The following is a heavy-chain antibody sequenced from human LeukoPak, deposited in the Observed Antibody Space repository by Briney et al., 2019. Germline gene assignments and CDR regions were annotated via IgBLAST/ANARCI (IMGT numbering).Heavy chain of an antibody. CDR2: IKQDGSEK. D-gene: IGHD6-13*01. CDR1: GFTFSDYY. V-gene: IGHV3-7*01. J-gene: IGHJ4*02. CDR3: ARDSTTGYSMN. Sequence: GGSVRLSCAASGFTFSDYYMSWIRQAPGKGLEWVANIKQDGSEKYCVDSVKGRFTISRDNAKNSLYLQMNSLRAEDTAVYYCARDSTTGYSMNWGQGTLVTVSS.